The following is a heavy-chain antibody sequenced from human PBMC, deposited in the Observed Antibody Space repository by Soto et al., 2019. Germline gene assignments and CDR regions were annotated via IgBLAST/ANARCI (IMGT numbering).Heavy chain of an antibody. Sequence: PGGSLRLSCAASGFTVSSNYMSWVRQAPGKGLEWVSVIYSGGSTYYADSVKGRFTISRHNSKNTLYLQMNSLRAEDTAVYYCAGTYYYDSSGYYRFDYWGQGTLVTVSS. J-gene: IGHJ4*02. CDR1: GFTVSSNY. V-gene: IGHV3-53*04. CDR2: IYSGGST. D-gene: IGHD3-22*01. CDR3: AGTYYYDSSGYYRFDY.